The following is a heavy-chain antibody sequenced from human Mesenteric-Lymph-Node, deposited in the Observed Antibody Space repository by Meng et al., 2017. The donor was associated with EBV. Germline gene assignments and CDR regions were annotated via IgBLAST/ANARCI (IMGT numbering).Heavy chain of an antibody. V-gene: IGHV4-4*02. J-gene: IGHJ4*02. CDR2: IYHGGGT. D-gene: IGHD3-22*01. CDR1: GGSISDNDW. CDR3: AGNGYYALEY. Sequence: QVQLQESGPRLETPSGXLSLTCVVSGGSISDNDWWSWVRQPPGKGLEWLGEIYHGGGTNYNPSLESRVTISVDKSKNQFSLKLNSVTVADTAVYYCAGNGYYALEYWGPGILVTVSS.